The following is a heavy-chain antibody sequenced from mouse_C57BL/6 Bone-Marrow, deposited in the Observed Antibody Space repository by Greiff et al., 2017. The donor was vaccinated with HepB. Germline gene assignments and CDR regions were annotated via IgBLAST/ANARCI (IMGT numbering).Heavy chain of an antibody. CDR3: TYYYGSSPFAY. Sequence: EVKLMESGAELVRPGASVKLSCTASGFNIKDDYMNWVKQRPEQGLEWIGWIDPENGDTEYASKFQGKATITADTSYNTAYLQLSSLTSEDTAVYYCTYYYGSSPFAYWGQGTLVTVSA. CDR2: IDPENGDT. CDR1: GFNIKDDY. V-gene: IGHV14-4*01. J-gene: IGHJ3*01. D-gene: IGHD1-1*01.